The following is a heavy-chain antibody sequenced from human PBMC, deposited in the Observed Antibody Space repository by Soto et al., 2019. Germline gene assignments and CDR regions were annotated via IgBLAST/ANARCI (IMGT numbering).Heavy chain of an antibody. J-gene: IGHJ6*02. CDR2: ISSSGSTI. CDR1: GLTFSSYE. CDR3: ASEDSSSSVYYYYGMDV. Sequence: AGGSLRLSCEPSGLTFSSYEINWVRQAPGKGLEWVSYISSSGSTIYYADSVKGRFTISRDNAKNSLYLQMNSLRAEDTAVYYCASEDSSSSVYYYYGMDVWGQGTTVTVSS. D-gene: IGHD6-6*01. V-gene: IGHV3-48*03.